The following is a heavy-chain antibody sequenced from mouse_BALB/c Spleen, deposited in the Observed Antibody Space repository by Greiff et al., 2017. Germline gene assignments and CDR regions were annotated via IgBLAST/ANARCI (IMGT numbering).Heavy chain of an antibody. CDR2: ISSGGST. V-gene: IGHV5-6-5*01. CDR1: GFTFSSYA. CDR3: AREDYYAMDY. Sequence: EVNVVESGGGLVQPGGSLKLSCAASGFTFSSYAMSWVRQTPEKRLEWVASISSGGSTYYPDSVKGRFTISRDNARNILYLQMSSLRSEDTAMYYCAREDYYAMDYWGQGTSVTVSS. J-gene: IGHJ4*01.